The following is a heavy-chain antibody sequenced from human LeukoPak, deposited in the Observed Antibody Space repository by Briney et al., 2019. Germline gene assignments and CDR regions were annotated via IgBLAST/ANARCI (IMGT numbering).Heavy chain of an antibody. J-gene: IGHJ4*02. D-gene: IGHD6-13*01. CDR2: IDWDDDK. CDR3: ARITPAGRQLDY. V-gene: IGHV2-70*11. CDR1: GFSLSTSGMC. Sequence: SGPALVKPTQTLTLTCTFSGFSLSTSGMCVSWIRQPSGKALEWLARIDWDDDKYYSTSLKTRLTISKDTSKNQVVLTMTNMDPVDTATYYCARITPAGRQLDYWGQGTLVTVSS.